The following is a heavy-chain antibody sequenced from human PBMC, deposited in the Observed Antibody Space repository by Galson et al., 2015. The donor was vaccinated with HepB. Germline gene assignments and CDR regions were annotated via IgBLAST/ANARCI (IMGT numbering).Heavy chain of an antibody. Sequence: SLRLSCAASGFTFSSFAMHWVRQAPGKGLEWVAVISYDGSKKYYADSVKGRFTISRDNSKNTLYLQMNSLRTEDTAVYFCARAGLGMATITNYFDYWGQGTLVTVSS. CDR1: GFTFSSFA. J-gene: IGHJ4*02. CDR3: ARAGLGMATITNYFDY. D-gene: IGHD5-24*01. CDR2: ISYDGSKK. V-gene: IGHV3-30*04.